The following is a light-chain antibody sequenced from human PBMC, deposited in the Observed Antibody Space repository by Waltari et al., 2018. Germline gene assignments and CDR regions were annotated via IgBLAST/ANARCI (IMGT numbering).Light chain of an antibody. CDR1: SSDVGGHNY. Sequence: QSALTQPPSASGSPGQSVTISCTGTSSDVGGHNYVSWYQQHPGKAPKLMIYEVSKRPSGVPDRFSGPKSGNTASLTVSGLQAEDEADYYCSSYAGSNNVVFGGGTKLTVL. V-gene: IGLV2-8*01. J-gene: IGLJ2*01. CDR2: EVS. CDR3: SSYAGSNNVV.